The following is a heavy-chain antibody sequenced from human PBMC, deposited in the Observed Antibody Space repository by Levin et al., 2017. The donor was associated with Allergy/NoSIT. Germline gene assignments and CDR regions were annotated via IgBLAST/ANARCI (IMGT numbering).Heavy chain of an antibody. CDR2: IGASSGTT. Sequence: LTCAASGFTFSNYPMSWVRQTPGKGLEWISAIGASSGTTYYADSVKGRFTISKDYSKNILYLQMNTLRAEDTAVYYCARHLLAAGREYDYWGQGILVTVSS. D-gene: IGHD6-13*01. V-gene: IGHV3-23*01. CDR3: ARHLLAAGREYDY. CDR1: GFTFSNYP. J-gene: IGHJ4*02.